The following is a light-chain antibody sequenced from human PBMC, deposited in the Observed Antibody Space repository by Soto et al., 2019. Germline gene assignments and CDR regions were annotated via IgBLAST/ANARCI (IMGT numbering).Light chain of an antibody. Sequence: EIVLTQSPATLSLSPGERATLSCRASQSVSSYLAWYQQKPGQAPRLLIYDASNRATGIPARFSGSGSWTDFTLPISSQEPEDFAVYYCHQRSNWPLTFGGGTKVEIK. CDR3: HQRSNWPLT. V-gene: IGKV3-11*01. CDR2: DAS. CDR1: QSVSSY. J-gene: IGKJ4*01.